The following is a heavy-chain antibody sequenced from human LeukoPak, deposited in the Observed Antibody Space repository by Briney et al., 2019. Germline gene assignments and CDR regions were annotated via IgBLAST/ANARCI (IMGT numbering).Heavy chain of an antibody. D-gene: IGHD3-10*01. V-gene: IGHV1-18*01. Sequence: GASVKVSCKASGYTFTSYGISWVRQAPGQGLEWMGWISAYNGNTNYALKLQGRVTMTTDTSTSTAYMELRSLRSDDTAVYYCARVPLLHYYGSGSYRFDPWGQGTLVTVSS. CDR2: ISAYNGNT. CDR3: ARVPLLHYYGSGSYRFDP. J-gene: IGHJ5*02. CDR1: GYTFTSYG.